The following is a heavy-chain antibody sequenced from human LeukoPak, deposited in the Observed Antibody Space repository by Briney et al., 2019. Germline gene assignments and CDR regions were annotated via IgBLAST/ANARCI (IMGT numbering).Heavy chain of an antibody. Sequence: GESLKISCKGSGYSINNYWIGWVRQMPGKGLEWMGIIYPADSDIRYSPSFQGQVTISADKSISTAYLQWSSLKASDTAMYYCGRQECCSGGRCYTWFDPWGQGTLVTVFS. J-gene: IGHJ5*02. CDR1: GYSINNYW. CDR2: IYPADSDI. D-gene: IGHD2-15*01. CDR3: GRQECCSGGRCYTWFDP. V-gene: IGHV5-51*01.